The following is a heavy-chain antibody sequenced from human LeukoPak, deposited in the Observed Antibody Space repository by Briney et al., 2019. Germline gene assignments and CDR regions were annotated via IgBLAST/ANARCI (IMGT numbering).Heavy chain of an antibody. D-gene: IGHD2-2*01. CDR1: GFTFSNAW. J-gene: IGHJ4*02. Sequence: GGSLRLSYAASGFTFSNAWMSWVRQAPGKGLEWVSYISSSGSTIYYADSVKGRFTISRDNAKNSLYLQMNSLRAEDTAVYYCARDNLRCSSTSCYEAVDYWGQGTLVTVSS. CDR3: ARDNLRCSSTSCYEAVDY. CDR2: ISSSGSTI. V-gene: IGHV3-11*04.